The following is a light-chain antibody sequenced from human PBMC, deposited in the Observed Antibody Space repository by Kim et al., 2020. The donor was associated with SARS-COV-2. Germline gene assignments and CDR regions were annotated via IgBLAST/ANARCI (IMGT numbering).Light chain of an antibody. CDR2: EVS. CDR3: SSYAGSPHYV. Sequence: GQSVTISCTGTSSAVGGYNYVSWYQQHPGKAPKLMIYEVSKRPSGVPDRFSGSKSGNTASLTVSGLQAEDEADYYCSSYAGSPHYVFGTGTKVTVL. J-gene: IGLJ1*01. V-gene: IGLV2-8*01. CDR1: SSAVGGYNY.